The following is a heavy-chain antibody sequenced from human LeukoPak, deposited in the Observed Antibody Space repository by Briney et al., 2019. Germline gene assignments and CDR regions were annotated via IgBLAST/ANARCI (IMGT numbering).Heavy chain of an antibody. CDR2: ISSSSSTI. D-gene: IGHD2/OR15-2a*01. CDR1: GFNLSTYN. V-gene: IGHV3-48*01. Sequence: GGSLRLSCSASGFNLSTYNMNWVRQAPGKGLERVSYISSSSSTIYYADSVKGRFTISRDSAKNSLYLQMNSLRAEDTAVYYCARDQATYNDIVIGRGKGFDPWGQGTLVTVSS. J-gene: IGHJ5*02. CDR3: ARDQATYNDIVIGRGKGFDP.